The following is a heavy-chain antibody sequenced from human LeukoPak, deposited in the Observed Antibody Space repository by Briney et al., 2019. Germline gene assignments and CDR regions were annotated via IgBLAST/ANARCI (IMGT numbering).Heavy chain of an antibody. CDR3: ARDRRAGYCSSTSCYARFSPLDY. Sequence: PSETLSLTCAVYGGSFSGYYWSWIRQPPGKGLGWIWEINHSGSTNYNPSLKSRVTISVDTSKNQFSLKLSSVTAADTAVYYCARDRRAGYCSSTSCYARFSPLDYWGQGTLVTVSS. CDR2: INHSGST. V-gene: IGHV4-34*01. J-gene: IGHJ4*02. D-gene: IGHD2-2*03. CDR1: GGSFSGYY.